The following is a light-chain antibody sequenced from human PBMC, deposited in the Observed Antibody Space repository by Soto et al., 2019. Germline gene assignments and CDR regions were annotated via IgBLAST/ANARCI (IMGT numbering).Light chain of an antibody. CDR3: QQYYTYPYT. Sequence: AIRMTQSPSSLSASMGDKVTITCRASQGLPNNLAWYQQKPGRAPRLLIYDASTPQIGVPIRFSASGSGTDFTLTITSLQSEDFATYYCQQYYTYPYTFGQGTRLEI. J-gene: IGKJ2*01. CDR1: QGLPNN. V-gene: IGKV1-8*01. CDR2: DAS.